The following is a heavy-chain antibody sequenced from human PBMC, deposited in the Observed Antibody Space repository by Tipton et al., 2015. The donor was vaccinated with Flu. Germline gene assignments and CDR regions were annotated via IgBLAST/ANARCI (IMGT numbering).Heavy chain of an antibody. Sequence: TLSLTCAVSGYSISSGYYWGWIRQPPGKGLEWIGSIYHSGSTYYNPSLKSRVTISVDTSKNQFPQKLSSVTAADTAVYYCARQLSVGATSGFDYWGQGTLVTVTS. D-gene: IGHD1-26*01. CDR1: GYSISSGYY. J-gene: IGHJ4*02. CDR3: ARQLSVGATSGFDY. V-gene: IGHV4-38-2*01. CDR2: IYHSGST.